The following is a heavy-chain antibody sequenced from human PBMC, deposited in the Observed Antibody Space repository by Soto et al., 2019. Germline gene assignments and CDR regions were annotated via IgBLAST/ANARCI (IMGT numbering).Heavy chain of an antibody. Sequence: EVQLFESGGGLVQPGGSLRLSCAAAGFTFSSDAMRWVRQAPGKGLEWVSAISGSGGSTYYADSVKGRFTISRDNSKNTLYLQMNSLRAEDTAVYYCAKRGRGSYFDYWGQGTLVTVSS. J-gene: IGHJ4*02. V-gene: IGHV3-23*01. CDR3: AKRGRGSYFDY. D-gene: IGHD1-26*01. CDR2: ISGSGGST. CDR1: GFTFSSDA.